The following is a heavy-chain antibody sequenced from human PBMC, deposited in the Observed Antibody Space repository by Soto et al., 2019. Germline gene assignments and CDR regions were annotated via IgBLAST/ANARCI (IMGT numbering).Heavy chain of an antibody. D-gene: IGHD5-12*01. J-gene: IGHJ4*02. Sequence: SETLSLTCTVSGGSISSGDYYWSWIRQPPGKGLEWIGYIYYSGSTYYNPSLKSRVTISVDTSKNQFSLKLSSVTAADTAVYYCARRIVATETFHYWRQGALVTVSS. CDR2: IYYSGST. CDR3: ARRIVATETFHY. V-gene: IGHV4-30-4*01. CDR1: GGSISSGDYY.